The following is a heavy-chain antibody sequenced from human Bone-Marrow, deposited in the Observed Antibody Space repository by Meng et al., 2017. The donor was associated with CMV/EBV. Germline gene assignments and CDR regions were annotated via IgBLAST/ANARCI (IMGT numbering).Heavy chain of an antibody. Sequence: GGSLRLSCAASGFTFSGYWMSWVRQAPGKGLEWVSVIYSGGSTYYADSVKGRFTISRDNSKNTLYLQMNSLRAEDTAVYYCAKESGWYPGDDAFDIWGQGTMVTVSS. D-gene: IGHD6-19*01. V-gene: IGHV3-53*01. CDR3: AKESGWYPGDDAFDI. J-gene: IGHJ3*02. CDR2: IYSGGST. CDR1: GFTFSGYW.